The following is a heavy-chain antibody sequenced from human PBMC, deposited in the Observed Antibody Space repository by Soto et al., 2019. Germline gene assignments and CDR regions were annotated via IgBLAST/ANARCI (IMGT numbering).Heavy chain of an antibody. CDR3: ARDRRVGAYFDY. Sequence: KPSETLSLTCAVHGGSFSGYYWSWIRQPPGKGLEWIGEINHSGSTNYNPSLKSRVTISVDTSKNQFSLKLSSVTAADTAVYYCARDRRVGAYFDYWGQGTLVTVSS. J-gene: IGHJ4*02. D-gene: IGHD1-26*01. CDR1: GGSFSGYY. V-gene: IGHV4-34*01. CDR2: INHSGST.